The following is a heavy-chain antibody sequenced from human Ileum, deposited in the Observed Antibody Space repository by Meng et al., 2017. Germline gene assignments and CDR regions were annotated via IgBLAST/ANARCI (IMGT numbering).Heavy chain of an antibody. CDR1: GYTFTTYG. J-gene: IGHJ4*02. CDR2: MNTDKGNT. D-gene: IGHD1-1*01. V-gene: IGHV1-18*01. CDR3: AREGAYNGGDY. Sequence: QGQLVQAGAEVKKRGASVKVSCKASGYTFTTYGISWVRQAPGQGLEWMGWMNTDKGNTNYAQKFQGRVTMTRDTSTSTAYMELRSLRSDDTAVYYCAREGAYNGGDYRGQGTLVTVSS.